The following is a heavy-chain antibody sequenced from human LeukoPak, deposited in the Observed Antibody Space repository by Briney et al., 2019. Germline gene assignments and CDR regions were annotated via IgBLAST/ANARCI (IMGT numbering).Heavy chain of an antibody. CDR3: ARGGSGYANTWFDP. CDR1: GGSLSSYY. D-gene: IGHD5-12*01. V-gene: IGHV4-59*01. J-gene: IGHJ5*02. CDR2: IYYSGST. Sequence: PSETLSLTCTVSGGSLSSYYWSWIRQPPGKGLEWIGYIYYSGSTNYNPSLKSRVTISVDTSKNQFSLKLSSVTAADTAVYYCARGGSGYANTWFDPWGQGTLVTVSS.